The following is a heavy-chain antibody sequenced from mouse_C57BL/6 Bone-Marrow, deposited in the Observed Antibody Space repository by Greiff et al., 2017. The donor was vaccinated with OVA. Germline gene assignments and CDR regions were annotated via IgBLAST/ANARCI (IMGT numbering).Heavy chain of an antibody. D-gene: IGHD1-1*01. Sequence: QVQLQQPGAELVKPGASVKLSCKASGYTFTSYWMQWVKQRPGQGLEWIGEIYPSGGYTNYNQKFKGKATLTVDQSSSTAYMQFSSLTSEDSAVYYCARCGRSAGFAYWGQGTLVTVSA. CDR1: GYTFTSYW. V-gene: IGHV1-50*01. J-gene: IGHJ3*01. CDR2: IYPSGGYT. CDR3: ARCGRSAGFAY.